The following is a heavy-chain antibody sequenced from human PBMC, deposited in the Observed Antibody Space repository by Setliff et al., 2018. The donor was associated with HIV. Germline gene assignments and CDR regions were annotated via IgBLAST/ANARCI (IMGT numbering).Heavy chain of an antibody. J-gene: IGHJ4*02. V-gene: IGHV4-39*01. CDR3: ARLTPLYYYDSSGYTN. CDR2: IYYGGDT. D-gene: IGHD3-22*01. CDR1: GGSISRTNYY. Sequence: SETLSLTCTVSGGSISRTNYYWSWIRQPPGKGLEWIGSIYYGGDTYYSSSLNSRVTISVDTSKNQFSLKVNFVTAADTAVYYCARLTPLYYYDSSGYTNWGQGTLVTVSS.